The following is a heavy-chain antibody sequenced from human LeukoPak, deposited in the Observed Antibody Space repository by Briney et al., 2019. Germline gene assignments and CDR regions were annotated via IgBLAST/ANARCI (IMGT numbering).Heavy chain of an antibody. Sequence: GGSLRLSRVGAGIVFPNVWLSWVRQPPGAGLEWIGRIQSTDDGGTTDYPASVKGRFIISRDDSKHMLFLQINSLKSEDTALYYCTTRSTTSYYWGRGILVTVSS. CDR2: IQSTDDGGTT. V-gene: IGHV3-15*01. J-gene: IGHJ4*02. CDR3: TTRSTTSYY. CDR1: GIVFPNVW. D-gene: IGHD4-11*01.